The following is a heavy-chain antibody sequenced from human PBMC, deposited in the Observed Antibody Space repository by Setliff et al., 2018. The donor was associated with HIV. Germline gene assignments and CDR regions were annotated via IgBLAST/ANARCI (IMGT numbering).Heavy chain of an antibody. D-gene: IGHD3-22*01. CDR1: GYRFNTYG. Sequence: ASVKVSCKASGYRFNTYGISWVRQAPGQGLEWMGWISPYNGDTRFAQSLQGRGTLTTDTSTNTAYMAMRTLRSDDTAVYYCVRGVTRDISGYYRDEYFQHWGQGTSVTVSS. J-gene: IGHJ1*01. CDR2: ISPYNGDT. CDR3: VRGVTRDISGYYRDEYFQH. V-gene: IGHV1-18*01.